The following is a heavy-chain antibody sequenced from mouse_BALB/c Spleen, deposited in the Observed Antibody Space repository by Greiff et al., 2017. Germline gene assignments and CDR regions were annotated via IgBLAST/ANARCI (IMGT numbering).Heavy chain of an antibody. Sequence: VQPQQSGAELMKPGAFVKIFCQASGYTFSSYRNERVKQRPGHGLEWIGEILPGSGSTNYNDKFKGKATFTADTSSNTAYMQLSSLTSEDSAVYDYARLDSSGSLFAYWGQGTLVTVSA. V-gene: IGHV1-9*01. D-gene: IGHD3-2*01. J-gene: IGHJ3*01. CDR1: GYTFSSYR. CDR3: ARLDSSGSLFAY. CDR2: ILPGSGST.